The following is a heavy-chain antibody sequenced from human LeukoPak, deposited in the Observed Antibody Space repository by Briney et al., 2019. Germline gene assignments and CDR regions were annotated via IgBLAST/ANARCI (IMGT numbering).Heavy chain of an antibody. V-gene: IGHV4-34*01. CDR1: GGSFSGYY. CDR2: INHSGST. CDR3: ARDSDSGSYYYYYYYMDV. Sequence: KPSETLSLTCAVYGGSFSGYYWSWIRQPPGKGLEWIGEINHSGSTNYNPSLKSRVTISVDTSKNQFSLKLSSVTAADTAVYYCARDSDSGSYYYYYYYMDVWGKGTTVTISS. D-gene: IGHD3-10*01. J-gene: IGHJ6*03.